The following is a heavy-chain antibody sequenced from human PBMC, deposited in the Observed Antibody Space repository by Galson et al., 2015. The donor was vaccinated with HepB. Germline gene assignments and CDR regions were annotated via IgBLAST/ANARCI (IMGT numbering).Heavy chain of an antibody. CDR3: ARVSDLLDAFGI. CDR2: TYYRSKWYN. V-gene: IGHV6-1*01. J-gene: IGHJ3*02. Sequence: CAISGDSVSSNSAAWNWIRQSPSRGLEWLGRTYYRSKWYNDYAVSAKSRITINPDTSKNQFSLQLNSVTPEDTAVYYCARVSDLLDAFGIWGQGTMVTVSS. D-gene: IGHD1-14*01. CDR1: GDSVSSNSAA.